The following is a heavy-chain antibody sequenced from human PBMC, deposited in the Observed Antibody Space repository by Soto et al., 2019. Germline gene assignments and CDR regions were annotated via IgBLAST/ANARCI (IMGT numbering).Heavy chain of an antibody. V-gene: IGHV1-2*02. CDR2: INPKSGGT. J-gene: IGHJ4*02. CDR1: GDTFTANY. CDR3: ARDLGRGGGSAGFDY. Sequence: ASVKVSSKASGDTFTANYIHWVRQAPGQGFEWMGWINPKSGGTKYPQKFQGRVTMTRDTSLSTVYMTLTRLTSDDTAVYYCARDLGRGGGSAGFDYWGQGTLVTVSS. D-gene: IGHD2-15*01.